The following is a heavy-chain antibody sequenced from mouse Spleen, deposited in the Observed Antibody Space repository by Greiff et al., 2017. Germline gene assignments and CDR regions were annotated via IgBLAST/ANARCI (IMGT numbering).Heavy chain of an antibody. J-gene: IGHJ1*03. CDR1: GFTFSDAW. CDR2: IRNKANNHAT. Sequence: EVKVEESGGGLVQPGGSMKLSCAASGFTFSDAWMDWVRQSPEKGLEWVAEIRNKANNHATYYAESVKGRFTISRDDSKSSVYLQMNSLRAEDTGIYFCTRDPLGPHWYFDVWGTGTTVTVSS. V-gene: IGHV6-6*01. D-gene: IGHD6-1*01. CDR3: TRDPLGPHWYFDV.